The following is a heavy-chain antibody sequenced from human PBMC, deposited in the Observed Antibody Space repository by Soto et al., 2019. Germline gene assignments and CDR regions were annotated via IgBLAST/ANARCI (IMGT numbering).Heavy chain of an antibody. D-gene: IGHD6-13*01. CDR3: ARDLRQSTAAGTSYYFDY. J-gene: IGHJ4*02. V-gene: IGHV1-69*13. CDR1: RGTFSSYA. CDR2: IIPIFGTA. Sequence: GGSVKVCFKAYRGTFSSYAISWVRQAPGQGLEWMGGIIPIFGTANYAQKFQGRVTITAYESTSTAYMELSSLRSEDTAVYYCARDLRQSTAAGTSYYFDYWAQGTLVTVS.